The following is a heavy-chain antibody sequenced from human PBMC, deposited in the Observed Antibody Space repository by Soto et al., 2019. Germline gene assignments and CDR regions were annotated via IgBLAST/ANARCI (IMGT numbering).Heavy chain of an antibody. Sequence: GGSLTLSCAASGFTFSSYSMKCVRQSPGKWREWVSSISSSSSYIYDADSVKGRSTISRDNAKNSLYLQMNSLRAEGTGVYYCARGVGYCSSTSCYRNYYYYYGMDVWGQGTPVTVSS. J-gene: IGHJ6*02. CDR3: ARGVGYCSSTSCYRNYYYYYGMDV. D-gene: IGHD2-2*01. CDR2: ISSSSSYI. CDR1: GFTFSSYS. V-gene: IGHV3-21*01.